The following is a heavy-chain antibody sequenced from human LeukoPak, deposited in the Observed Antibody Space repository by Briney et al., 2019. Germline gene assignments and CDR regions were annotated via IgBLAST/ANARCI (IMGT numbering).Heavy chain of an antibody. D-gene: IGHD5-18*01. J-gene: IGHJ4*02. CDR2: INSDGSST. CDR1: GFTFSSYW. V-gene: IGHV3-74*01. Sequence: GGSLRLSCAASGFTFSSYWMHWVRQAPGKGLVWVSRINSDGSSTSYADSAKGRFTISRDNAKNTLYLQMNSLRAEDTAVYYCAGAVGTAIAFGYWGQGTLVTVSS. CDR3: AGAVGTAIAFGY.